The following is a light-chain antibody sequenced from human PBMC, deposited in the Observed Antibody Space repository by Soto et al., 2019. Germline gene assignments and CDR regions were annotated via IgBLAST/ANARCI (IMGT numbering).Light chain of an antibody. CDR2: DTS. CDR3: QQYNSWPRT. CDR1: QTVNNY. V-gene: IGKV3-11*01. Sequence: LTQSPATLSVSPGGRTILSCRASQTVNNYLAWYQQKPGQAPRLLIYDTSKRAPGVPARFIGSGSGTAFTLTIDIVEPEDYAIYYCQQYNSWPRTFGQGTKVDIK. J-gene: IGKJ1*01.